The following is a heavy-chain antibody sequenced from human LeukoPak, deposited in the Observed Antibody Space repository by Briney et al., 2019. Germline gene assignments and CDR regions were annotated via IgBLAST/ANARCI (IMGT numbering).Heavy chain of an antibody. Sequence: PSETLSLTCTVSGGSISKYYWSWIRLPPGKGLEWIGEINHSGSTNYNPSLKSRVTISVDTSKNQFSLKLSSVTAADTAVYYCARGLGKVGDYGGNSRRAFDIWGQGTMVTVSS. J-gene: IGHJ3*02. D-gene: IGHD4-23*01. CDR1: GGSISKYY. V-gene: IGHV4-34*01. CDR2: INHSGST. CDR3: ARGLGKVGDYGGNSRRAFDI.